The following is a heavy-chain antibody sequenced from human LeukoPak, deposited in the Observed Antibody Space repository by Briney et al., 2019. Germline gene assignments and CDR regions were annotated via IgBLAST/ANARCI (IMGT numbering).Heavy chain of an antibody. D-gene: IGHD3-16*01. CDR1: GLTISDSW. Sequence: GGSLRLSCAASGLTISDSWIHWVRQVPGKGLMWVSRLASDENNRIYADSVKGRFTISRNNAKNTLFLQMNSLRVEDTGFYYCARDAGWGRLDSWGQGALVTVSS. J-gene: IGHJ4*02. CDR3: ARDAGWGRLDS. V-gene: IGHV3-74*01. CDR2: LASDENNR.